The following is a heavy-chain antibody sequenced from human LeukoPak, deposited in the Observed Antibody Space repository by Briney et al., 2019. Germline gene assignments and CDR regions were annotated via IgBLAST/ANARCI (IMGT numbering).Heavy chain of an antibody. J-gene: IGHJ3*02. CDR1: GFTFSSFA. D-gene: IGHD3-22*01. CDR3: AKGFYDNSASGVFDI. V-gene: IGHV3-23*01. Sequence: GGSLRLSCAASGFTFSSFATSWVRQAPGKGLEWVSGISASGGSTYYADSVKGRFTISRDNSKNTVYLQMNSLRAEDTAVYYCAKGFYDNSASGVFDIWGQGTMVTVSS. CDR2: ISASGGST.